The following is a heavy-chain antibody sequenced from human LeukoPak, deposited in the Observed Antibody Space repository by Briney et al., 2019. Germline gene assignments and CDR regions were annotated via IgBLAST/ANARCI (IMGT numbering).Heavy chain of an antibody. J-gene: IGHJ4*02. CDR1: GFTFSSYA. CDR2: ISYDGSNK. CDR3: VALYRSGYSYGTAYYFDY. D-gene: IGHD5-18*01. V-gene: IGHV3-30-3*01. Sequence: PGGSLRLSCAASGFTFSSYAMHWVRQAPGKGLGWVAVISYDGSNKYYADSVKGRFTISRDNSKNTLYLQMNSLRAEDTAVYYCVALYRSGYSYGTAYYFDYWGQGTLVTVSS.